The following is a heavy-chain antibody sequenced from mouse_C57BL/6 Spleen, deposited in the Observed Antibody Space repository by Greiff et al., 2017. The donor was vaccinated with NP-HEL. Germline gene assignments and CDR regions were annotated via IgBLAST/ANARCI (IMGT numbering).Heavy chain of an antibody. V-gene: IGHV1-80*01. CDR1: GYAFSSYW. J-gene: IGHJ3*01. Sequence: QVQLQQSGAELVKPGASVKISCKASGYAFSSYWMNWVKQRPGKGLEWIGQIYPGDGDTNYNGKFKGKATLTADKSSSTAYMQLSSLTSEDSAVYFCARPLYGNYWFAYWGQGTLVTVSA. CDR2: IYPGDGDT. CDR3: ARPLYGNYWFAY. D-gene: IGHD2-1*01.